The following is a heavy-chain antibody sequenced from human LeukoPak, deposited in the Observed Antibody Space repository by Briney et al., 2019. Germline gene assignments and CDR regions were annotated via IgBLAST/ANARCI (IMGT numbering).Heavy chain of an antibody. J-gene: IGHJ5*02. Sequence: PSETLSLTCTVSGGSISSYYWSWLRQPPGKGLEWIGYIYYGGSTNYNPSIKSRVTISVDTSKNQFSLKLSSVTAADTAVYYCARAPYPGSLNFIDPWGQGTLVTVSS. CDR3: ARAPYPGSLNFIDP. CDR1: GGSISSYY. CDR2: IYYGGST. D-gene: IGHD3-10*01. V-gene: IGHV4-59*01.